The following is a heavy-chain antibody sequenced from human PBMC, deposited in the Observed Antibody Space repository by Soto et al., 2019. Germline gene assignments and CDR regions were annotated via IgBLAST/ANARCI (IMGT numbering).Heavy chain of an antibody. V-gene: IGHV1-69*12. CDR1: GGNFSSYA. J-gene: IGHJ6*02. CDR2: IIPIFGTA. Sequence: QVQLVQSGAEVKKPGSSVKVSCKASGGNFSSYAISWVRQAPGQGLEWMGGIIPIFGTANYAQKFQGRVTIPADESTSTEYLELSSLSSEDTAVYYGARVVAGKSSPGYYGMDVWGQGTTVTVSS. CDR3: ARVVAGKSSPGYYGMDV. D-gene: IGHD6-13*01.